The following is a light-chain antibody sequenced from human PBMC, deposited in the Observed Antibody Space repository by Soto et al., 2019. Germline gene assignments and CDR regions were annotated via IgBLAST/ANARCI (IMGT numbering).Light chain of an antibody. V-gene: IGKV1-8*01. J-gene: IGKJ1*01. CDR2: AAS. CDR1: QFIISY. Sequence: AIRMTHSPSSFSSSTVDRVTSTCRASQFIISYLAWYQQKPGKAPKLLIYAASTLQSGVPSRFSGSGSGTDFTLTISSLQPEDFATYYCQQSYSTPRTFGQGTKVDIK. CDR3: QQSYSTPRT.